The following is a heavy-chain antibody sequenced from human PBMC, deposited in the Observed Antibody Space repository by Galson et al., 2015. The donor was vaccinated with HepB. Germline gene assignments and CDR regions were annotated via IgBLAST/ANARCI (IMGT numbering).Heavy chain of an antibody. V-gene: IGHV3-48*01. CDR1: GFTFSRYA. J-gene: IGHJ3*02. CDR3: ARVSLRALDI. CDR2: ISKGGDII. Sequence: SLRLSCAASGFTFSRYAMSWVRQAPGKGLEWVSYISKGGDIIFYADSVKGRFTISRDTAQNSVSLLMNNLRADDTAVYYCARVSLRALDIWGQGTLVTVSS. D-gene: IGHD3-10*01.